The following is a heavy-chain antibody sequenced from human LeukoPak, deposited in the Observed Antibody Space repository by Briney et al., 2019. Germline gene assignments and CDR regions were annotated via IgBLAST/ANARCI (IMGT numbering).Heavy chain of an antibody. CDR1: GFTFSSYS. D-gene: IGHD3-10*01. CDR2: ISSSSSTT. Sequence: PGGSLRLSCAASGFTFSSYSMNWVRQAPGKGLEWVSYISSSSSTTYYADSVKGRFTISRDNAKNSLYLQMNSLRAEDTAVYYCAREYGYYGSGSYYPVDYWGQGTLVTVSS. J-gene: IGHJ4*02. V-gene: IGHV3-48*01. CDR3: AREYGYYGSGSYYPVDY.